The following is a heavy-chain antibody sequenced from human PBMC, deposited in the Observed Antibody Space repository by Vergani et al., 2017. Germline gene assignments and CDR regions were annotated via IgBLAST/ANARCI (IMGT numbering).Heavy chain of an antibody. V-gene: IGHV3-7*01. CDR1: GFSLSRFW. J-gene: IGHJ2*01. CDR3: VRLTRGPWNFDL. D-gene: IGHD1-1*01. Sequence: EVQLVESGGGLVQPGGSLRLSCAASGFSLSRFWMSWVRQAPAKGLEWVANISPDGSGTSYVYSVKGRFTISRDNNKKSLSLHMSGLRVEDTAVYYCVRLTRGPWNFDLCGRGTLITVSS. CDR2: ISPDGSGT.